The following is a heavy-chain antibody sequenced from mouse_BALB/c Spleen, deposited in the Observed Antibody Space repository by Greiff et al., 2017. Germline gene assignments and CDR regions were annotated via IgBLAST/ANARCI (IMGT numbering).Heavy chain of an antibody. CDR2: IWAGGST. Sequence: QVQLQQSGPGLVAPSQSLSITCTVSGFSLTSYGVHWVRQPPGKGLEWLGVIWAGGSTNYNSALMSRLSISKDNSKSQVFLKMNSLQTDDTAMYYCAREQTGPFAYWGQGTLVTVSA. CDR1: GFSLTSYG. J-gene: IGHJ3*01. V-gene: IGHV2-9*02. D-gene: IGHD4-1*01. CDR3: AREQTGPFAY.